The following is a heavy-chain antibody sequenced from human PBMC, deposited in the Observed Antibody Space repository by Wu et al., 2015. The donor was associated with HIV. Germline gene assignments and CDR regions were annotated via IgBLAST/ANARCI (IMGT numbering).Heavy chain of an antibody. D-gene: IGHD6-13*01. J-gene: IGHJ5*02. CDR2: IIPIFGTA. Sequence: QVQLVQSGAEVKKPGSSVKVSCKASGGTFSSYAISWVRQAPGQGLEWMGGIIPIFGTANYAQKFQGRVTITTDESTSTAYMELSSLRSEDTAVYYCAREQQQLGDRGGWFDPVGPGNPGHRSPQ. CDR3: AREQQQLGDRGGWFDP. V-gene: IGHV1-69*05. CDR1: GGTFSSYA.